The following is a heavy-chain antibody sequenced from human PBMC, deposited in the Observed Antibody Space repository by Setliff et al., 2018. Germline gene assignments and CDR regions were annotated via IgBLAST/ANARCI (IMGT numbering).Heavy chain of an antibody. CDR1: GASISSTSYQ. CDR2: IYYTGTA. D-gene: IGHD6-6*01. V-gene: IGHV4-39*07. J-gene: IGHJ4*02. CDR3: ARELVATWRGYSSSSPRYYFDN. Sequence: SETLSLTCTVSGASISSTSYQWGWVRQPPGKGLEWIGSIYYTGTAYYNPSLKSRVTISVDTSKNQFSLKLSSVTAADTAVYYCARELVATWRGYSSSSPRYYFDNWGQGTLVTVSS.